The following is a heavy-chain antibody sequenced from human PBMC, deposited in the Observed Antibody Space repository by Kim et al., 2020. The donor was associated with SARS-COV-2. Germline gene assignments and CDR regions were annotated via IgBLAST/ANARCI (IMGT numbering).Heavy chain of an antibody. J-gene: IGHJ5*02. Sequence: DSVKGRFTISRDNSKNTLYLQMNSLRAEDTAVYYCARDLQVVTQYNWFDPWGQGTLVTVSS. V-gene: IGHV3-30*07. CDR3: ARDLQVVTQYNWFDP. D-gene: IGHD2-21*02.